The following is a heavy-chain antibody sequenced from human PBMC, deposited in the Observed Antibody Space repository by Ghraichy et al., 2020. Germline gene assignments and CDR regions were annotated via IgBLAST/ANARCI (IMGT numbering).Heavy chain of an antibody. J-gene: IGHJ4*02. CDR2: IFNSGIT. CDR3: ARDGGYFLAFDY. V-gene: IGHV4-31*03. CDR1: GGSVSSGGHY. Sequence: SETLSLTCSVSGGSVSSGGHYWTWIRQNPGKGLEWIGFIFNSGITYYNPSLKSRASISADTSKNQFSLKLDSVTAADTAVYYCARDGGYFLAFDYWGQGTPVIVSS. D-gene: IGHD3-22*01.